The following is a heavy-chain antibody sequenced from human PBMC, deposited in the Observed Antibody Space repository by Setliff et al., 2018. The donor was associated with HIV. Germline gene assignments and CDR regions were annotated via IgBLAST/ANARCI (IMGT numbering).Heavy chain of an antibody. CDR1: GGSISTYY. D-gene: IGHD5-12*01. J-gene: IGHJ4*02. CDR3: VGGLRSRSQGHFDY. CDR2: IFASGST. Sequence: PSETLSLTCTVSGGSISTYYLTWIRQPAGKGLEWIGRIFASGSTNYNPSLKSRVTMPVDTSKNQFSLRLSSVTAADTAVYYCVGGLRSRSQGHFDYWGQGTLVTVSS. V-gene: IGHV4-4*07.